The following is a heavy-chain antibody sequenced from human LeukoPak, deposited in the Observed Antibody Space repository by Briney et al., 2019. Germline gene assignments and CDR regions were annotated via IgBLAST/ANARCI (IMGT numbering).Heavy chain of an antibody. V-gene: IGHV3-48*03. Sequence: GGSLRLSCAASGFTFSSYEMNWVRQAPGKGLEWISYISNSGSTIYYADSVKGRFTTSRDNAKNSLYLQMNSLRAEDTAVYYCGRDLRYFDWLFQFGLGYWGQGTLVTVSS. CDR1: GFTFSSYE. CDR2: ISNSGSTI. CDR3: GRDLRYFDWLFQFGLGY. D-gene: IGHD3-9*01. J-gene: IGHJ4*02.